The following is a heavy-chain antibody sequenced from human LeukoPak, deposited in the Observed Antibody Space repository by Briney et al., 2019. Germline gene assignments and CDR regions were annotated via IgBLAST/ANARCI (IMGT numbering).Heavy chain of an antibody. CDR2: IWYDGSNK. CDR1: GFTFSNYG. CDR3: AREGPRGNSQFDY. J-gene: IGHJ4*02. D-gene: IGHD2/OR15-2a*01. Sequence: QAGRSLRLSCAASGFTFSNYGMHWVRQAPGKGLEWVALIWYDGSNKYYTDSVKGRLTISRDNSKDTLFLQMNSLRAEDTAVYYCAREGPRGNSQFDYWGQGTLVTVST. V-gene: IGHV3-33*01.